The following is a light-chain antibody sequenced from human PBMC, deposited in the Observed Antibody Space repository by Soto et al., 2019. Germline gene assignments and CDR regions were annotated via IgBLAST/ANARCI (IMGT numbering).Light chain of an antibody. CDR2: GAS. Sequence: EIVMTQSPGTLSLSPGEGARLSCRASQSVSSYLAWYQQKPGQPPRLLIYGASGRATGIPDRFSGSGSGTDFTLTISRLEPEDFAVYYCQQYGSSPTFGQGTKVDIK. CDR3: QQYGSSPT. CDR1: QSVSSY. J-gene: IGKJ1*01. V-gene: IGKV3-20*01.